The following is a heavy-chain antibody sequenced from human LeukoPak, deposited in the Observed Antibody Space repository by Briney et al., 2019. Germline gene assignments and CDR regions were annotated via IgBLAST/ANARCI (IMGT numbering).Heavy chain of an antibody. CDR1: GFPVSTNY. Sequence: GGSLTLSCPASGFPVSTNYRSWVRHPPGKGLEGVSLIYSGGSTYYADSVKGRFTISRDNSKNTLYLQMNSLRAEDTAVYYCASRDKGYYYGMDVWGQGTTVTVSS. CDR2: IYSGGST. CDR3: ASRDKGYYYGMDV. V-gene: IGHV3-66*01. D-gene: IGHD5-24*01. J-gene: IGHJ6*02.